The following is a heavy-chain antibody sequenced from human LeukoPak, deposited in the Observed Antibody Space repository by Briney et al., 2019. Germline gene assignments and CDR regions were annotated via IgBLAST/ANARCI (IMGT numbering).Heavy chain of an antibody. Sequence: GGSLRLSCAASGFTFSTYGMSWVRQAPGKGLEWVSAISGSGGSTYYADSVKGRFTISRGNSKNTLYLQMNSLRAEDTAAYYCAKGLHYDILTQFDYWGQGTLVTVSS. D-gene: IGHD3-9*01. J-gene: IGHJ4*02. V-gene: IGHV3-23*01. CDR3: AKGLHYDILTQFDY. CDR2: ISGSGGST. CDR1: GFTFSTYG.